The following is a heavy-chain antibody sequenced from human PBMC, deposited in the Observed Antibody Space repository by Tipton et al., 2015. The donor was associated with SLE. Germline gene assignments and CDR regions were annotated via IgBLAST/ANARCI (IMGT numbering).Heavy chain of an antibody. V-gene: IGHV3-11*01. D-gene: IGHD2-8*01. CDR3: AKGDAPRGCTNGVCSPDY. Sequence: SLSLSCAASGFTFSDYYMSWIRQAPGKGLEWVSYISSSGSTIYYADSVKGRFTISRDNAKNSLYLQMNSLRAEDTAVYYCAKGDAPRGCTNGVCSPDYWGQGTLVTVSS. CDR2: ISSSGSTI. CDR1: GFTFSDYY. J-gene: IGHJ4*02.